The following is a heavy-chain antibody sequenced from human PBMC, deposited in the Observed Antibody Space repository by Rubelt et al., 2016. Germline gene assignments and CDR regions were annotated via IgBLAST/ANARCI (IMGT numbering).Heavy chain of an antibody. D-gene: IGHD6-13*01. CDR3: ARSSTCDY. CDR1: GFTFSDYT. CDR2: INTNGNTA. J-gene: IGHJ4*02. Sequence: EVQLLESGGGLVQPGGSLRLSCAASGFTFSDYTMHWVRLVPGKGLEWVSFINTNGNTAYYADSVKGRFTISRDNAKNSLSLQINSLRDDDTAVYYCARSSTCDYWGQGTLVTVSS. V-gene: IGHV3-48*02.